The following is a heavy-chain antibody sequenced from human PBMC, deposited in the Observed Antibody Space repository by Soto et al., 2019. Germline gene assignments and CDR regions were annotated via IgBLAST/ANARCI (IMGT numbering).Heavy chain of an antibody. CDR2: IKQDGSEK. D-gene: IGHD3-3*01. CDR1: GFTFSSFW. Sequence: QLVESGGDLVQSGGSLRLSCSASGFTFSSFWMSWVRQAPGKGLEWVANIKQDGSEKYYMDSVKGRFTISRDNAKNSLYLQMNSLTVEDTAVYYCARDGARVTIFGVGYPVWGQGTLVAVSS. V-gene: IGHV3-7*01. CDR3: ARDGARVTIFGVGYPV. J-gene: IGHJ4*02.